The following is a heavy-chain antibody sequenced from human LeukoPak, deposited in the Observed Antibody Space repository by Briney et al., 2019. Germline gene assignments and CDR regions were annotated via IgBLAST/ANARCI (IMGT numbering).Heavy chain of an antibody. Sequence: PSETLSLTCTVSGGSISSSSYYWGWIRQPPGKGLEWIGSIYYSGSTYYNPSLKSRVTISVDTSKNQFSLKLSSVTAADTAVYFCASPLLNYYDSSGYYEFGYWGQGTLVTVSS. V-gene: IGHV4-39*01. CDR3: ASPLLNYYDSSGYYEFGY. D-gene: IGHD3-22*01. CDR1: GGSISSSSYY. J-gene: IGHJ4*02. CDR2: IYYSGST.